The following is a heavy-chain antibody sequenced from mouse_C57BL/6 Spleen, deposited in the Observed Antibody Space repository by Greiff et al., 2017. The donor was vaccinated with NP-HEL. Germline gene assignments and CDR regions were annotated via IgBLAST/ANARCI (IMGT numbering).Heavy chain of an antibody. V-gene: IGHV1-82*01. CDR1: GYAFSSSW. J-gene: IGHJ2*01. D-gene: IGHD1-1*01. CDR3: ASEEDYYGYYFDY. Sequence: VQLQQSGPELVKPGASVKISCKASGYAFSSSWMNWVKQRPGKGLEWIGRIYPGDGDTNYNGKFKGKATLTADKSSSTAYMQLSSLTSEDSAVYFCASEEDYYGYYFDYWGQGTTLTVSS. CDR2: IYPGDGDT.